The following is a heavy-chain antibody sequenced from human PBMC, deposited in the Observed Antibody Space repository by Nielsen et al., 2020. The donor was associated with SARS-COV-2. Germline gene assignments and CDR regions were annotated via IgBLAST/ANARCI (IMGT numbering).Heavy chain of an antibody. J-gene: IGHJ4*02. CDR2: IKQDGSEK. Sequence: SLTISCAASVFTFSSYWMSWVRQAPGKGLEWVANIKQDGSEKYYVDSVKGRFTISRDNAKNSLYLQMNSLRAEDTAVYYCARLAGYGDYFDYWGQGTLVTVSS. CDR3: ARLAGYGDYFDY. V-gene: IGHV3-7*01. CDR1: VFTFSSYW. D-gene: IGHD4-17*01.